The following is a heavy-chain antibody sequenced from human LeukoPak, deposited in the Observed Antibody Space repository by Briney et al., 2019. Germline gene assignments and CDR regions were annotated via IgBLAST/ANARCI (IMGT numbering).Heavy chain of an antibody. J-gene: IGHJ4*02. CDR3: ARHGNYYGSGSYY. Sequence: PSETLSLTCAVYDGSFSGYYRSWIRQPPGKGLERIGEINYSGSTNYNPSLKSRVTISVDTSKNQFSLKLSSVTAADTAVYYCARHGNYYGSGSYYWGQGTLVTVSS. CDR2: INYSGST. D-gene: IGHD3-10*01. V-gene: IGHV4-34*01. CDR1: DGSFSGYY.